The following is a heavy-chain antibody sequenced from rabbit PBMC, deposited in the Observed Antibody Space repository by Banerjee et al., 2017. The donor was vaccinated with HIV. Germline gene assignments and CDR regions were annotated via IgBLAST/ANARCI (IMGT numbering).Heavy chain of an antibody. D-gene: IGHD7-1*01. Sequence: QEQLKETGGGLVQPGGSLTLSCKASGFDFSSNAMCWVRQAPGKGPEWIACIYNGDGSTYYASWAKGRFTISKTSSTTVTLQMTSLTAADTATYFCARGDGAYAGYDGLWGQGTLVTVS. CDR1: GFDFSSNA. CDR3: ARGDGAYAGYDGL. V-gene: IGHV1S47*01. CDR2: IYNGDGST. J-gene: IGHJ4*01.